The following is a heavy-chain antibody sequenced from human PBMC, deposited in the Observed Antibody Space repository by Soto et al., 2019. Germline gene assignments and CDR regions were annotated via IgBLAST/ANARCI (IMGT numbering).Heavy chain of an antibody. Sequence: SETLSLNSAVHGGSVNGHYRNWIRQPPGKGLEWIGEINHTGGTHYNPSLKSRVTMSVDTSKNQFSLRLSSVTAADTAIYYCASRITVFGLLIPPFDPWGQGTQVTVS. CDR2: INHTGGT. CDR3: ASRITVFGLLIPPFDP. V-gene: IGHV4-34*01. D-gene: IGHD3-3*01. CDR1: GGSVNGHY. J-gene: IGHJ5*02.